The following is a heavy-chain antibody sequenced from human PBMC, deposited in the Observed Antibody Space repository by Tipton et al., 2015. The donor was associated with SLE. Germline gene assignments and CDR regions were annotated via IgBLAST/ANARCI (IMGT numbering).Heavy chain of an antibody. D-gene: IGHD5-12*01. J-gene: IGHJ6*02. CDR2: ISYDGSNK. V-gene: IGHV3-30*04. CDR3: AKDSEKYSRLSRDFGMDV. CDR1: GFTFSSYA. Sequence: SLRLSCAASGFTFSSYAMHWVRQAPGKGLEWVAVISYDGSNKYYADSVKGRFTISRDNAKHSLFLLMDSLRADDTAVYYCAKDSEKYSRLSRDFGMDVWGQGTTVSVSS.